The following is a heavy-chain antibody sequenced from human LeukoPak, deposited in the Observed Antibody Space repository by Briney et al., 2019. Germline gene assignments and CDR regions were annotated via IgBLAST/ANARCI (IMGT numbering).Heavy chain of an antibody. J-gene: IGHJ4*02. CDR1: GYCISSRDY. V-gene: IGHV4-38-2*01. CDR2: IYHSGRT. CDR3: PRSPYYCDSSGYHGAYYFGY. Sequence: SETLPLTCVVSGYCISSRDYWGLILHPPGKGEEWLGSIYHSGRTYHHPSLKRRVTISVDRAKNQFSLKLSSVTAADTAVYYCPRSPYYCDSSGYHGAYYFGYWDQGTLVTVSS. D-gene: IGHD3-22*01.